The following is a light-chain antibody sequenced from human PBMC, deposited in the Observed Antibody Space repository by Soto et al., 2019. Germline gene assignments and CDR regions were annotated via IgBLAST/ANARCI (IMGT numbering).Light chain of an antibody. CDR2: GAS. Sequence: EIVMTQSPATLSVSPGERATLSCRASQSVGGNLAWYQQKPGQAPRLLIYGASTRPTGIPARFSGSESGTEFTLTISSLQSEDFAVYYWQQYDNWPLTFGPGTKVDFK. J-gene: IGKJ3*01. V-gene: IGKV3-15*01. CDR1: QSVGGN. CDR3: QQYDNWPLT.